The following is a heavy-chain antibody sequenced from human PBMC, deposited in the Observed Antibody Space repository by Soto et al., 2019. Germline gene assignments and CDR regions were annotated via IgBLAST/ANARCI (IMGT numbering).Heavy chain of an antibody. CDR2: INGDGDYT. CDR1: GFSFSSYW. CDR3: ARERGGYSSDF. V-gene: IGHV3-74*01. D-gene: IGHD2-2*03. Sequence: GGSLRLSCAASGFSFSSYWMHWLRQVPGKGLVWVSLINGDGDYTNYADSVKGRFTISRDNAKNTLYLQMNSLRAEDTAVYYCARERGGYSSDFWGQGTLVTVSS. J-gene: IGHJ4*02.